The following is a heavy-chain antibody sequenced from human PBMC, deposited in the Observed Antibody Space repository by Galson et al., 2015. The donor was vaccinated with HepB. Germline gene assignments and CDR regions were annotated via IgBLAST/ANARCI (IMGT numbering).Heavy chain of an antibody. CDR2: IHSDGGSI. V-gene: IGHV3-74*01. CDR1: GFTFSRHW. CDR3: VRRSLSAAGFDY. J-gene: IGHJ4*02. Sequence: SLRLSCAASGFTFSRHWMHWVRQAPGKGLVWVSRIHSDGGSITYADSVKGRFTISRDNAKNTLYLHMNSLSVEDTAVYYCVRRSLSAAGFDYWGQGALVTVIS. D-gene: IGHD6-25*01.